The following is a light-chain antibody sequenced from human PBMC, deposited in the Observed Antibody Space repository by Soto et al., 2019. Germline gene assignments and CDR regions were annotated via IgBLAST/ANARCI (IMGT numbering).Light chain of an antibody. J-gene: IGKJ2*01. V-gene: IGKV3-15*01. CDR1: QSVRSN. CDR2: GAS. CDR3: QQYNDWPLT. Sequence: EIVMTQSPATLSVSPGERATLSCRASQSVRSNLAWYQQKPGQAPGLIIYGASTRATGIPARFSGTESGTEFTLTISSLQSEDFAVYYCQQYNDWPLTFGQGTKLEIK.